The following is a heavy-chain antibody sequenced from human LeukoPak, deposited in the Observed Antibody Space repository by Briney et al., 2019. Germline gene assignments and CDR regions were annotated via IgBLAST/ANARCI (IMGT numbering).Heavy chain of an antibody. J-gene: IGHJ4*02. Sequence: SETLSLTCTVSGGSISSYYWSWIRQPPGKGLEWIGSIYYSGSTYYNPSLKSQVTISVDTSKNQFSLKLSSVAAADTAVYYCASPGGGPTDYWGQGTLVTVSS. D-gene: IGHD3-16*01. CDR3: ASPGGGPTDY. V-gene: IGHV4-59*05. CDR2: IYYSGST. CDR1: GGSISSYY.